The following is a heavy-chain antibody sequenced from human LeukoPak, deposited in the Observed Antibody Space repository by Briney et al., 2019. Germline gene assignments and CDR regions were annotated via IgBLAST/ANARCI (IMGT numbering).Heavy chain of an antibody. J-gene: IGHJ1*01. CDR1: GFTFSSYS. V-gene: IGHV3-48*04. CDR2: ISSSSSTI. D-gene: IGHD3-22*01. CDR3: ARGPKRYYYDSSGYHGAEYFQH. Sequence: GGSLRLSCAASGFTFSSYSMNWVRQAPGKGLEWVSYISSSSSTIYYADSVKGRFTISRDNAKNSLYLQMNSLRAEDTAVYYCARGPKRYYYDSSGYHGAEYFQHWGQGTLVTVSS.